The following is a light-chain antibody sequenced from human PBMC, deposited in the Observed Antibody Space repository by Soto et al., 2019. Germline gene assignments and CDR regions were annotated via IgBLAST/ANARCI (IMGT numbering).Light chain of an antibody. Sequence: EIVLTQSPATLSLSPGERATLSCRASQSVSSYLAWYQQKPGQAPRLLIYDASNRATGIPARFSGSGSGTDFTLTISSLEPEDFAVYYWQQRSNWWFTFGPGTKVDIK. V-gene: IGKV3-11*01. CDR3: QQRSNWWFT. J-gene: IGKJ3*01. CDR1: QSVSSY. CDR2: DAS.